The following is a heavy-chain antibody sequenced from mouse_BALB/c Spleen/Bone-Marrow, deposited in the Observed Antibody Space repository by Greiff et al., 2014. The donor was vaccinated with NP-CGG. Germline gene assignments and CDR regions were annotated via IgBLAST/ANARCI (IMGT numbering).Heavy chain of an antibody. Sequence: QVQLKESGAELVKPGTSVKLSCKASGYTFTTYYMYWVKQRPGQGLEWIGEINPNNGGTNFKEKFKSKATLTVDKSSSTAYMQLSSLTSEDSAVYYCTRGRTWDFDYWGQGTTLTDSS. CDR2: INPNNGGT. J-gene: IGHJ2*01. D-gene: IGHD4-1*01. V-gene: IGHV1S81*02. CDR3: TRGRTWDFDY. CDR1: GYTFTTYY.